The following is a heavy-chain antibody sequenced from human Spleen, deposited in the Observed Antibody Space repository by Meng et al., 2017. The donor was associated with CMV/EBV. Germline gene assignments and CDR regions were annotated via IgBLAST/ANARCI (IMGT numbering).Heavy chain of an antibody. CDR3: ARDYGDYAVVWYLDL. V-gene: IGHV3-30-3*01. Sequence: SSFTLSSDALHWVRQAPGKGLAWLASFSYDESFHPYSDSVKGRFTLSRDNSKNTLYLQMNSLRAEDTAVYYCARDYGDYAVVWYLDLWGRGTLVTVSS. CDR2: FSYDESFH. D-gene: IGHD4-17*01. CDR1: SFTLSSDA. J-gene: IGHJ2*01.